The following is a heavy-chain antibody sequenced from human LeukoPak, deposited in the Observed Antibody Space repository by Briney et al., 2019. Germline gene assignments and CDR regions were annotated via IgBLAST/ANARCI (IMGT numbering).Heavy chain of an antibody. CDR3: ARGRRVAGEYYFDY. CDR2: IYYSGST. V-gene: IGHV4-59*01. J-gene: IGHJ4*02. Sequence: SETLSLTCTVSGGSISSYYWSWIRQPPGKGLEWIGYIYYSGSTNYNPSLKSRATISVDTSKNQFSLKLSSVTAADTAVYYCARGRRVAGEYYFDYWGQGTLVTVSS. CDR1: GGSISSYY. D-gene: IGHD6-19*01.